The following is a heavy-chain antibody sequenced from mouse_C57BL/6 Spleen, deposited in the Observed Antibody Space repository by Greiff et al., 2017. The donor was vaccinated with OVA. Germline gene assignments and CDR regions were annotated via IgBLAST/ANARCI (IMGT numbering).Heavy chain of an antibody. D-gene: IGHD2-4*01. CDR3: ARGYYDYDGYFDY. J-gene: IGHJ2*01. Sequence: EVKLMESGPELVKPGASVKISCKASGYSFTGYYMNWVKQSPEKSLEWIGEINPSTGGTTYNQKFKAKATLTVDKSSSTAYMQLKSLTSEDSAVYYCARGYYDYDGYFDYWGQGTTLTVSS. V-gene: IGHV1-42*01. CDR1: GYSFTGYY. CDR2: INPSTGGT.